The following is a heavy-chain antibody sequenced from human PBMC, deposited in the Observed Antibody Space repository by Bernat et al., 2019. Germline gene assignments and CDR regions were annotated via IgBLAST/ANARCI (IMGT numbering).Heavy chain of an antibody. CDR3: AREEYSSSSEAFDI. Sequence: QVQLVESGGDLVKPGGSLRLSCAASGFTFSDYYMSWIRQAPGKGLDWVSYISSSSSYTNYADSVKGRFTISRDNAKNSLYLQMNSLRAEDTAVYYCAREEYSSSSEAFDIWGQGTMVTVSS. CDR2: ISSSSSYT. D-gene: IGHD6-6*01. J-gene: IGHJ3*02. CDR1: GFTFSDYY. V-gene: IGHV3-11*05.